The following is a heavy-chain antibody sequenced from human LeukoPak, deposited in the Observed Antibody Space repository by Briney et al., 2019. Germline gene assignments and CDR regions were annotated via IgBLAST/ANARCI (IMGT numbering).Heavy chain of an antibody. CDR3: AKKAVEPQPTGWFDP. D-gene: IGHD1-14*01. V-gene: IGHV3-23*01. Sequence: GGSLRLSCAASGFTFNNYAMSWVRQAPGKGLEWVSAISGSGGSTYYADSVKGRFTISRDNSKNTLYLQMNSLRAEDTAVYYCAKKAVEPQPTGWFDPWGQGTLVTVSS. CDR1: GFTFNNYA. CDR2: ISGSGGST. J-gene: IGHJ5*02.